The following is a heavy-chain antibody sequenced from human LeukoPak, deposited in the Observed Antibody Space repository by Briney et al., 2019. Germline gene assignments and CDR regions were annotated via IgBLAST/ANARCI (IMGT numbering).Heavy chain of an antibody. V-gene: IGHV1-2*02. CDR2: INPNSGGT. D-gene: IGHD2-15*01. J-gene: IGHJ6*02. CDR1: GYTLTGYY. CDR3: ARVAVGDYYYGMDV. Sequence: GASVKVSCKASGYTLTGYYMNWVRQAPGQGLEWMGWINPNSGGTNYAQKFQGRVTMTRDTSTNTAYMEPSSMGSYDTAVYYCARVAVGDYYYGMDVWGQGTTVTVSS.